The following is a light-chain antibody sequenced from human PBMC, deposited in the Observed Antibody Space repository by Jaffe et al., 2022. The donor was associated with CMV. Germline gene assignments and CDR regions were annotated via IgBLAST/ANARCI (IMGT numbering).Light chain of an antibody. V-gene: IGKV3-20*01. J-gene: IGKJ2*01. CDR2: DTS. Sequence: EIVLTQSPGTLSLSPGEGATLSCRASQSVSSNYLAWYQQKPGQSPRLLIYDTSSRATGIPDRFSGSGSGTDFTLTISRLEPEDFAVYYCHQYGSSPGDTFGQGTKLEIK. CDR1: QSVSSNY. CDR3: HQYGSSPGDT.